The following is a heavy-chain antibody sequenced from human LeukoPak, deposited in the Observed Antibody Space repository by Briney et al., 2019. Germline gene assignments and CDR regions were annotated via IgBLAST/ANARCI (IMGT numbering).Heavy chain of an antibody. CDR3: ARCHSIVGADFDY. D-gene: IGHD1-26*01. J-gene: IGHJ4*02. Sequence: SETLSLTCTVFGGSISSSSYYWGWIRQPPGKGLEWIGSIYYSGSTYYNPSLKSRVTISVDTSKNQFSLKLSSVTAADTAVYYCARCHSIVGADFDYWGQGTLVTVSS. CDR1: GGSISSSSYY. V-gene: IGHV4-39*01. CDR2: IYYSGST.